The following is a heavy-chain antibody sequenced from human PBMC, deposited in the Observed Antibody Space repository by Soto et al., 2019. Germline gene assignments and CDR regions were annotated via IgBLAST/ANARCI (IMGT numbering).Heavy chain of an antibody. CDR3: ARVVGGTPLDS. CDR2: INSDGSST. D-gene: IGHD1-1*01. Sequence: EVQLVESGGGLVQPGGSLRLSCAASGFTFSSYWMHWVRQAPGKGLVWVSRINSDGSSTDYADSVKGRFTISRDNAKNTLYLQMNSLRVEDTAVYYCARVVGGTPLDSWGQGTLVTVSS. V-gene: IGHV3-74*01. J-gene: IGHJ4*02. CDR1: GFTFSSYW.